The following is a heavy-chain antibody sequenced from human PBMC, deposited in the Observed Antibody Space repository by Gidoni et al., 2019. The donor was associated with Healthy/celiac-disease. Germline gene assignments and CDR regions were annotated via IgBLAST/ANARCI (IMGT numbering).Heavy chain of an antibody. D-gene: IGHD3-22*01. J-gene: IGHJ6*02. CDR2: MNPNSGNT. Sequence: QVQLVQSGAEVKKPGASVKVSCKASGYTFTSYDIYWVRQATGQGLEWMGGMNPNSGNTGYAQKFQGRVTMTRNTSISTAYMELSSLRSEDTAVYYCARWTPYDSSGYYLYYYYGMDVWGQGTTVTVSS. CDR1: GYTFTSYD. V-gene: IGHV1-8*01. CDR3: ARWTPYDSSGYYLYYYYGMDV.